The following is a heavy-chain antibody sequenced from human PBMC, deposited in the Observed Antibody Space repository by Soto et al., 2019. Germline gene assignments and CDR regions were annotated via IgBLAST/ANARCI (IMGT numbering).Heavy chain of an antibody. CDR2: VYSTGSS. Sequence: SETLSLTCSVSGGSVSSYYWSWIRQPPGKGLEWIAYVYSTGSSNYNPSLKSRVTISVDTSKNQFSLKLSSVTAADTAVYYCARSFYFDRSDFLGYWGQGTLVTVS. J-gene: IGHJ4*01. CDR1: GGSVSSYY. D-gene: IGHD3-22*01. V-gene: IGHV4-59*08. CDR3: ARSFYFDRSDFLGY.